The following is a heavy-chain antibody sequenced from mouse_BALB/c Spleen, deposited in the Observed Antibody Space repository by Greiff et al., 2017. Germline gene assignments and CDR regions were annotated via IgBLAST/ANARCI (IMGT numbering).Heavy chain of an antibody. V-gene: IGHV5-6-2*01. J-gene: IGHJ4*01. CDR2: INSNGGST. CDR1: GFTFSSYY. Sequence: EVKVVESGGGLVKLGGSLKLSCAASGFTFSSYYMSWVRQTPEKRLELVAAINSNGGSTYYPDTVKGRFTISRDNAKNTLYLQMSSLKSEDTALYYCARWMITTPYAMDYWGQGTSVTVSS. CDR3: ARWMITTPYAMDY. D-gene: IGHD2-4*01.